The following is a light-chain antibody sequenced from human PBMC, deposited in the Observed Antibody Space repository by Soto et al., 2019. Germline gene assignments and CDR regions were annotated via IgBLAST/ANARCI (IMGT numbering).Light chain of an antibody. J-gene: IGKJ5*01. CDR3: QHSYRTPPIT. CDR2: DSS. Sequence: DIQMTQSPSTLFASVGDRVTITCRASQRVRNWLAWYQQKPGRAPQLLIYDSSTLGPGVPSRCRGSGAGTEFTLTINGRQPEDFPTYYGQHSYRTPPITVGQETRLEI. V-gene: IGKV1-5*01. CDR1: QRVRNW.